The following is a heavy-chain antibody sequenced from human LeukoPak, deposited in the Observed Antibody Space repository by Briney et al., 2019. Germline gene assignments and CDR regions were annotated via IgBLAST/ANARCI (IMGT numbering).Heavy chain of an antibody. CDR1: GFTFSSYT. Sequence: GGSLRLSCAASGFTFSSYTMNWVRQAPGKGLEWVSSISSSSNYIYYADSLEVRFTISRDNARNSLYLQMNSLRAEDTAVYYCASRHDLIDWGQGTLVTVSS. CDR2: ISSSSNYI. J-gene: IGHJ4*02. CDR3: ASRHDLID. D-gene: IGHD2-21*01. V-gene: IGHV3-21*01.